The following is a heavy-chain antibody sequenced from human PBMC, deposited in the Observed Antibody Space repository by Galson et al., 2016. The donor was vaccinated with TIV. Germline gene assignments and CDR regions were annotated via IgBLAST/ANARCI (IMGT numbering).Heavy chain of an antibody. CDR1: GYTFTDYY. J-gene: IGHJ4*02. CDR2: INPNGGDT. Sequence: SVKVSCKASGYTFTDYYIHWVRQAPGQGLQWMGWINPNGGDTKSAQKFQGRATMTRDTSISTAYMELTRLRSDDTAVYYCARGYEGIGVVPAALGYWGQGTLVTVSS. V-gene: IGHV1-2*02. CDR3: ARGYEGIGVVPAALGY. D-gene: IGHD2-2*01.